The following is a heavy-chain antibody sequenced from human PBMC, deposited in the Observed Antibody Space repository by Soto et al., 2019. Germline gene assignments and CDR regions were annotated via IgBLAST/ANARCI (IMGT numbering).Heavy chain of an antibody. J-gene: IGHJ5*02. CDR2: IYHSGTT. V-gene: IGHV4-4*03. CDR3: ARRGDGSGSLDL. D-gene: IGHD3-10*01. CDR1: GGSISSSSW. Sequence: QVQLQESGPGLVKPPGTLSLTCGVSGGSISSSSWWIWVRLPPGKGLEWIAEIYHSGTTNYNPSLKSRVTMLVDKSKNQCSLKLSSVTAADTAVYYCARRGDGSGSLDLWGQGTLVTVSS.